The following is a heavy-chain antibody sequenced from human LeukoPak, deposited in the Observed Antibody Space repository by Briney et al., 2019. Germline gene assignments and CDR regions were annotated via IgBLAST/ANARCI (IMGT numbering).Heavy chain of an antibody. D-gene: IGHD6-19*01. CDR3: ARGSQWTNGVTDF. J-gene: IGHJ4*02. V-gene: IGHV3-21*01. CDR1: RFTFSDCN. Sequence: GGSLRLSCSASRFTFSDCNMNWVRQAPGKGLEWVSSITTTGTHTYYADSVKGRFTISRDNAKNSLYLQMISLRAEDTAVYYCARGSQWTNGVTDFWGQGTLVTVSS. CDR2: ITTTGTHT.